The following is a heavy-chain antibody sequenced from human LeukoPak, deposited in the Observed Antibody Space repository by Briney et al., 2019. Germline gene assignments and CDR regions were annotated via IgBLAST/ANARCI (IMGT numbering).Heavy chain of an antibody. CDR2: ISGSGDNI. J-gene: IGHJ4*02. CDR1: GFAFSDYY. CDR3: ARSTGELDY. V-gene: IGHV3-11*01. Sequence: PGGSLRLSCAASGFAFSDYYMSRIRQAPGKGLEWVSYISGSGDNIYYADSVKGRFTISRDNAKNSLYLQMSSLRAEDTAMYYCARSTGELDYWGQGTLVTVSS. D-gene: IGHD7-27*01.